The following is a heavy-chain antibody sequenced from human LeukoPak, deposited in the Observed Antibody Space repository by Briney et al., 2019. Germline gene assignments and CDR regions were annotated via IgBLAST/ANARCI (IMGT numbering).Heavy chain of an antibody. CDR1: GFTFSSYS. V-gene: IGHV3-64*02. D-gene: IGHD2-2*01. J-gene: IGHJ4*02. Sequence: GGSLRLSCAASGFTFSSYSMHWLRQAQGKGLAYVSAISSNGDNTYYAGSVKGRFTISRDNSKNTLYLQMGSLRVEDMGVYYCAREVDRVFDYWGQGNLVTVSS. CDR2: ISSNGDNT. CDR3: AREVDRVFDY.